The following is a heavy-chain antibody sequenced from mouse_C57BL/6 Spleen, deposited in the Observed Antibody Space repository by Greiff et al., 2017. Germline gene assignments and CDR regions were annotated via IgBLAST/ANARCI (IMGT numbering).Heavy chain of an antibody. V-gene: IGHV5-6*01. CDR2: ISSGGSYT. D-gene: IGHD2-1*01. CDR1: GFTFSSYG. Sequence: EVMLVESGGDLVKPGGSLKLSCAASGFTFSSYGMSWVRQTPDKRLEWVATISSGGSYTYYPDSVKGRFTISRDNAKNTLYLQMSSLKSEDTAMYYCARQDYCNYVGGYYFDYWGQGTTLTVSS. CDR3: ARQDYCNYVGGYYFDY. J-gene: IGHJ2*01.